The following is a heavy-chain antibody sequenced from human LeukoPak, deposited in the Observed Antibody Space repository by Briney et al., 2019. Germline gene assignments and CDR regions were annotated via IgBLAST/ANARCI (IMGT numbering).Heavy chain of an antibody. D-gene: IGHD2-15*01. J-gene: IGHJ3*02. V-gene: IGHV4-61*01. CDR3: ARERMGTIAYCSGGSCSDAFDI. Sequence: SEALSLTCTVSGGSISSSSYYWGWIRQPPGKGLEWIGYIYHNENTRSTNCNPSLKSRVTISVDTSKNQFSLKLSSVTAADTAVYYCARERMGTIAYCSGGSCSDAFDIWGQGTMVTVSS. CDR2: IYHNENTRST. CDR1: GGSISSSSYY.